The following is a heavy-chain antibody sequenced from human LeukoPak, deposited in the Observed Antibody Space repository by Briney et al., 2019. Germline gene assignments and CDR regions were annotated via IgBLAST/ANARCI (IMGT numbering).Heavy chain of an antibody. CDR3: AKGRQRVIIPTD. J-gene: IGHJ4*02. Sequence: PGGSLRLSCAASGFTFSSYGMHWVRQAPGKGLEWVAFIHYDGSNKYYADSVKGRFTISRDNSKNTLYLQMNSLRAEDTAVYYCAKGRQRVIIPTDWGQGTLVTVSS. V-gene: IGHV3-30*02. CDR2: IHYDGSNK. CDR1: GFTFSSYG. D-gene: IGHD3-10*01.